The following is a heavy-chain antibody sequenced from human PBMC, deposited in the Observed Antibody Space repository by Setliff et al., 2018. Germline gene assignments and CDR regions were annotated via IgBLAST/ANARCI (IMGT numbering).Heavy chain of an antibody. CDR2: IYHSGSA. V-gene: IGHV4-30-4*08. Sequence: LSLTCTVSGDSISSGDYFWSWIRQPPGKGLEWIAYIYHSGSAYYNPSLKSRVTMSVDTXXXXXXXXXXXXXAXDTAVYYCAREVGTSTSSDAFDVWGQGMMVTVSS. CDR3: AREVGTSTSSDAFDV. D-gene: IGHD1-26*01. CDR1: GDSISSGDYF. J-gene: IGHJ3*01.